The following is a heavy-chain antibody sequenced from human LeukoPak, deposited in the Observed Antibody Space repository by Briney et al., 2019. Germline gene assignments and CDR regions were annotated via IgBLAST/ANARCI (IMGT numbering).Heavy chain of an antibody. CDR2: ISSSGSTI. D-gene: IGHD6-19*01. Sequence: TGGSLRLSCAASGFTFSSYEMNWVRQAPGKGLEWVSYISSSGSTIYYADSVKGRFTISRDNAKNSLYLQINSLRAEDTAVYYCAREAEVAGTFDYWGQGTLVTVSS. CDR3: AREAEVAGTFDY. CDR1: GFTFSSYE. V-gene: IGHV3-48*03. J-gene: IGHJ4*02.